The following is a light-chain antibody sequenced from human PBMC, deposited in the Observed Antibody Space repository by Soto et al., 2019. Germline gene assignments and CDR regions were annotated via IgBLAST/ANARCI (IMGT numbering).Light chain of an antibody. Sequence: EVVMRQSAVTLSVSQGEGPTLSCRASQGIGDTLAWYQHEPGQTPRLLSYDTSTRATGVPARFSGSRSGTEFTLTINSLQSEDFAVYYCQRYNNWPLTFGGGTKV. CDR2: DTS. V-gene: IGKV3-15*01. CDR1: QGIGDT. J-gene: IGKJ4*02. CDR3: QRYNNWPLT.